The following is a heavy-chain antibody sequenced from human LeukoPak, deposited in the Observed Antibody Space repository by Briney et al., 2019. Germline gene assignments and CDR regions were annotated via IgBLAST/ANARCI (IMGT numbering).Heavy chain of an antibody. CDR3: ARSPPAAMVRGDPYYYYGMDV. Sequence: PGGSLRLSCAASGFTFSSYDMHWVRQATGKGLEWVSAIGTAGDTYYPGSVKGRFTISRENAKNSLYLQMNSLRAGDTAVYYCARSPPAAMVRGDPYYYYGMDVWGQGTTVTVSS. J-gene: IGHJ6*02. CDR1: GFTFSSYD. V-gene: IGHV3-13*04. CDR2: IGTAGDT. D-gene: IGHD3-10*01.